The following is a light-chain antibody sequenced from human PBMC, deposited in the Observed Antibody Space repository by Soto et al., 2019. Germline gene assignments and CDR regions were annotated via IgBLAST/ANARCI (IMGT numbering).Light chain of an antibody. CDR1: QSVSSSY. Sequence: EIVLTQSPGTLSLSPGERATLSCRASQSVSSSYLAWYQQKPGQAPRLLIYGASSRATGIPDRFSGSESGTDFTLTISRLEPEDFAVHYCPQYGSSPFTFGPGTKVDIK. V-gene: IGKV3-20*01. CDR2: GAS. J-gene: IGKJ3*01. CDR3: PQYGSSPFT.